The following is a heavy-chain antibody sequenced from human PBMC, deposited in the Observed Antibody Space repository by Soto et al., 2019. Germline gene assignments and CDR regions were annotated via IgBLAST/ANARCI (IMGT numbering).Heavy chain of an antibody. CDR3: ARVKWIQLWHSFDI. CDR2: INHSGST. Sequence: PSETLSLTCAVYGGSFSGYYWSWIRQPPGKGLEWIGEINHSGSTNYNPSLKRRVTISVDTSKNQFSLKLSSVTAADTAVYYCARVKWIQLWHSFDIWGQGTMVTVSS. D-gene: IGHD5-18*01. CDR1: GGSFSGYY. J-gene: IGHJ3*02. V-gene: IGHV4-34*01.